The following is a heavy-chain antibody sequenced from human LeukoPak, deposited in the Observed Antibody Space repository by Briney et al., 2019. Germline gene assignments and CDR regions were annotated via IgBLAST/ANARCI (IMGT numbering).Heavy chain of an antibody. J-gene: IGHJ6*03. V-gene: IGHV3-53*01. CDR2: IYNDGNT. D-gene: IGHD2-21*02. CDR1: GFTVSTNH. Sequence: PGGSLRLSCAVSGFTVSTNHMIWVRQAPGRGLEWVSVIYNDGNTYYADYVKGRFTISRDNSKNTVFLQMNSLRVEDTAVYYCARDREVVTAKAQMDVWGKGTTVTVSS. CDR3: ARDREVVTAKAQMDV.